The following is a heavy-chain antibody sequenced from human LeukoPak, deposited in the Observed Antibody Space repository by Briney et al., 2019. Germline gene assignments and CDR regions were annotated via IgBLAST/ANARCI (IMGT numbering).Heavy chain of an antibody. D-gene: IGHD2-8*01. V-gene: IGHV1-2*02. CDR2: INPNSGGT. CDR3: AREFRTDIVLMVYAT. CDR1: GYTFTGYY. Sequence: ASVKVSCKASGYTFTGYYMHWVRQAPGQGLEWMGWINPNSGGTSYAQKFQGRVTMTRDTSISTAYMELSRLRSDDTAVYYCAREFRTDIVLMVYATWGQGTLVTVSS. J-gene: IGHJ5*02.